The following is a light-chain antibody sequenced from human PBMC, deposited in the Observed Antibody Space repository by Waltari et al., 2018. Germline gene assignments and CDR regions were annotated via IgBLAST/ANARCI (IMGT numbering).Light chain of an antibody. CDR1: SADIGRYNL. V-gene: IGLV2-23*02. CDR2: EVT. CDR3: SSFESSRTWV. J-gene: IGLJ3*02. Sequence: QSALTQPASVSGSPGQSITISCSGTSADIGRYNLVAWYQQLPGNAPNLVFYEVTEPPSELSQRFCGSKSGNTASLTISGLQAEDEADYYCSSFESSRTWVFGGGTKLTVL.